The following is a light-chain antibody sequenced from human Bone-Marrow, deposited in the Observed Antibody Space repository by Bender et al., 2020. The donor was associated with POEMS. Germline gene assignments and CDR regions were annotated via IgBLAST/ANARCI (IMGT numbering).Light chain of an antibody. Sequence: SYELTQSPSVSVSPGQTASITCSGNNLGNKYVCWYQQKAGQAPVVVIYKDTERPSGIPERFSGSISGTMATLTISGVQAEDEADYYCQSVDTSATYRIFGGGTKLTVL. V-gene: IGLV3-25*03. CDR3: QSVDTSATYRI. CDR1: NLGNKY. J-gene: IGLJ2*01. CDR2: KDT.